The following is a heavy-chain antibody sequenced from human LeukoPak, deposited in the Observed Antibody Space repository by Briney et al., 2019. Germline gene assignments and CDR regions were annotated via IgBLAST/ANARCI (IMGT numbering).Heavy chain of an antibody. J-gene: IGHJ3*02. CDR2: XPEDGET. D-gene: IGHD2-21*02. V-gene: IGHV1-24*01. Sequence: XPEDGETIYAQKFQGRVTMTEDTSTDTAYMELSSLRSEDTAVYYCATNGPDCGGDCYRAFDIWGQGTMVTVSS. CDR3: ATNGPDCGGDCYRAFDI.